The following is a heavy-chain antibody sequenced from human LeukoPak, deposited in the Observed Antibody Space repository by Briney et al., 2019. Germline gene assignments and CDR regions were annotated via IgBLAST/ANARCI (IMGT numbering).Heavy chain of an antibody. J-gene: IGHJ3*02. CDR2: ISSSGSTI. Sequence: GGSLRLSCAASGFTFSDYYMSWIRQAPGKGLEWVSYISSSGSTIYYADSVKGRFSISRDNAKNSLYLQMNSLRAEDTAVFYCARVDRLYDRTYPAGYDIWGQGTRVTVSS. CDR3: ARVDRLYDRTYPAGYDI. V-gene: IGHV3-11*01. CDR1: GFTFSDYY. D-gene: IGHD3-22*01.